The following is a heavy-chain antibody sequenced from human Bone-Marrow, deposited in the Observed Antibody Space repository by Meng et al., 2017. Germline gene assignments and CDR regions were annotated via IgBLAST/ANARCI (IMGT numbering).Heavy chain of an antibody. J-gene: IGHJ4*02. CDR2: IIPILGIA. Sequence: SVKVSCKASGGTFSSYTISWVRQAPGQGLEWMGRIIPILGIANYAQKFQGRVTITADNSTSTAYMELSSLRSEDTAVYYCASQYSSSWYTIDYWGQGTLVTVSS. V-gene: IGHV1-69*02. CDR3: ASQYSSSWYTIDY. D-gene: IGHD6-13*01. CDR1: GGTFSSYT.